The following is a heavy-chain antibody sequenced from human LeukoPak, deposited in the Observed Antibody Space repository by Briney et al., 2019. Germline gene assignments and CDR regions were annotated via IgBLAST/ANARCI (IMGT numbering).Heavy chain of an antibody. CDR2: IWYDGSNK. CDR3: ARAGTAAIWYFDL. D-gene: IGHD6-25*01. Sequence: PGGSLRLSCAASGFTFSSYGMHWVRQAPGKGLEWVAVIWYDGSNKYYADSVKGRFTISRDNSKNTLYLQMNSLRAEDTAVYYCARAGTAAIWYFDLWGRGTLVTVSS. J-gene: IGHJ2*01. CDR1: GFTFSSYG. V-gene: IGHV3-33*01.